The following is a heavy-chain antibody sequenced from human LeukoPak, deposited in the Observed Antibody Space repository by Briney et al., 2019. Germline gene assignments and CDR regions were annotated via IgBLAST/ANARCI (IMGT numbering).Heavy chain of an antibody. V-gene: IGHV1-2*02. Sequence: SVKFSCKASGYTFTGYYMHWVRQAPGQGLEWMGWINPNSGGTNYAQKFQGRVNMTSDTSISTAYMELSRLRSDDTAVYYFARVPADCQLPPAHFDYWGQGTLVTVSS. CDR3: ARVPADCQLPPAHFDY. CDR2: INPNSGGT. D-gene: IGHD2-2*01. CDR1: GYTFTGYY. J-gene: IGHJ4*02.